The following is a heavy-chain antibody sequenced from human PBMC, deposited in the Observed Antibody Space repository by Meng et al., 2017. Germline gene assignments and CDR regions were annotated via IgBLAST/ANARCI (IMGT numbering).Heavy chain of an antibody. CDR1: GYTFTSYY. V-gene: IGHV1-46*01. CDR2: INPSGGST. J-gene: IGHJ4*02. D-gene: IGHD3-10*01. CDR3: ARDPSMVRGVIVYYFDY. Sequence: ASVKVSCKASGYTFTSYYMHWVRQALGQGLEWMGIINPSGGSTSYAQKFQGRVTMTRDTSTSTVYMELSSLRSEDTAVYYCARDPSMVRGVIVYYFDYWGQGTLVTVSS.